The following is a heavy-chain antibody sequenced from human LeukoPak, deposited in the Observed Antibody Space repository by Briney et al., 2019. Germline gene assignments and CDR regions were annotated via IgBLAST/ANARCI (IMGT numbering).Heavy chain of an antibody. CDR2: ISGSGGST. CDR1: GFTFSSYA. CDR3: AKDRYSSSWYNWFDP. J-gene: IGHJ5*02. D-gene: IGHD6-13*01. Sequence: GRSLRLSCAASGFTFSSYAKSWVRQAPGKGLEWVSAISGSGGSTYYADSVKGRFTISRDNSKNTLYLQMNSLRAEDTAVYYCAKDRYSSSWYNWFDPWGQGTLVTVSS. V-gene: IGHV3-23*01.